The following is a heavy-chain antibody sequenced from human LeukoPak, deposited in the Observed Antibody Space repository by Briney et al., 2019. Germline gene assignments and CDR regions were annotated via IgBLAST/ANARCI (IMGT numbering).Heavy chain of an antibody. J-gene: IGHJ4*02. CDR1: GDSMNYYS. D-gene: IGHD5-24*01. CDR3: AKEDMSAIYGYFHY. Sequence: SETLSLTCTVSGDSMNYYSWSWIRQPPGKGLEWIGNIYYTGRTTYNLSLRGRVTISLDTSKDQFSLKLSSVTAADTAIYYCAKEDMSAIYGYFHYWGQGTLVTVSS. CDR2: IYYTGRT. V-gene: IGHV4-59*01.